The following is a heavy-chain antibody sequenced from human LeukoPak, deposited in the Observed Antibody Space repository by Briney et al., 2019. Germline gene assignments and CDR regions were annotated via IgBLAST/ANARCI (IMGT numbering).Heavy chain of an antibody. V-gene: IGHV3-48*01. J-gene: IGHJ3*02. CDR3: ARVGNYYDSSGAPDAFDI. CDR2: ISSSSSTI. Sequence: GGSLRLSCAASGFTFSSYSMNWVRQAPGKGLEWVSYISSSSSTIYYADSVKGRFTISRDNAKNSLYLQMNSLRAEDTAVYYCARVGNYYDSSGAPDAFDIWGQGTMVTVSS. CDR1: GFTFSSYS. D-gene: IGHD3-22*01.